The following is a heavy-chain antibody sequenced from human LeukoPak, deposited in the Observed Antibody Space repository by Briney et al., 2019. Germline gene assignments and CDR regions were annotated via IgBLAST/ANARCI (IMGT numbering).Heavy chain of an antibody. V-gene: IGHV3-23*01. D-gene: IGHD3-9*01. Sequence: GGPLRLSCAASGFTFSSYAMSWVRQAPGKGLEWVSAISGSGGSTYYADSVKGRFTISRDNSKNTLYLQMNSLRAEDTAVYYCAKDVGYDILTGLFDYWGQGTLVTVSS. CDR2: ISGSGGST. CDR3: AKDVGYDILTGLFDY. J-gene: IGHJ4*02. CDR1: GFTFSSYA.